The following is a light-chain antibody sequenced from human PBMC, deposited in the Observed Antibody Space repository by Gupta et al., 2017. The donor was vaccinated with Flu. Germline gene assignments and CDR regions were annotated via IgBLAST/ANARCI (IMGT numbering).Light chain of an antibody. CDR1: KNIINY. CDR3: QQSHHTPCT. CDR2: DRS. Sequence: PTSLSASAGYRVTISCRASKNIINYLNWYQQKPGKAPHLLIHDRSNLEAGVPSRFSGSGSGTDFTLTISSVQPEDVATYYCQQSHHTPCTFGQGTKVEIK. J-gene: IGKJ4*01. V-gene: IGKV1-33*01.